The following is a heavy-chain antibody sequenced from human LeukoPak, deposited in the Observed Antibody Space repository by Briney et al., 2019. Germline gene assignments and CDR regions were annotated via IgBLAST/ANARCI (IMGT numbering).Heavy chain of an antibody. V-gene: IGHV3-21*01. CDR2: ISSSSSYI. J-gene: IGHJ4*02. Sequence: GGSLRLCCAASGFTFSSYSMNWVRQAPGKGLEWVSSISSSSSYIYYADSVKGRFTISRDNAKNSLYLQMNSLRVEDTAVYYCAKLAKYFYGWETYYFFEHWGQGTPVTASS. CDR1: GFTFSSYS. D-gene: IGHD3-10*01. CDR3: AKLAKYFYGWETYYFFEH.